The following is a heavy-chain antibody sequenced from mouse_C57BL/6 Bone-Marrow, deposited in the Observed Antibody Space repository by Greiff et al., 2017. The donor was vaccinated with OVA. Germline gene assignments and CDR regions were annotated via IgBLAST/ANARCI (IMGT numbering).Heavy chain of an antibody. CDR1: GFSFTSYG. CDR3: ARHKDYYGSRDYAMDY. J-gene: IGHJ4*01. Sequence: VKLMESGPGLVAPSQSLSITCTVSGFSFTSYGVHWVRQPPGKGLEWLVVIWSDGSTTYNSDLKSRLSISKDNSKSQVFLKMNSLQTDDTAMYYCARHKDYYGSRDYAMDYWGQGTSVTVSS. V-gene: IGHV2-6-1*01. D-gene: IGHD1-1*01. CDR2: IWSDGST.